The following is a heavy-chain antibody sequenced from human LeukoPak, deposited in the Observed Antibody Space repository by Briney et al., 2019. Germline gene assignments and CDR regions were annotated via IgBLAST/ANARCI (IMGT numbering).Heavy chain of an antibody. CDR2: ISSSSTI. J-gene: IGHJ3*02. D-gene: IGHD3-3*01. V-gene: IGHV3-48*01. CDR3: VTVFGVVIVGAFDI. CDR1: GFTFSSYS. Sequence: GGSLRLSCAASGFTFSSYSMNWVRQAPGKGLEWVSYISSSSTIYYADSVKGRFTISRDNAKNSLYLQMNSLRAEDTAVYYCVTVFGVVIVGAFDIWGQGAMVTVSS.